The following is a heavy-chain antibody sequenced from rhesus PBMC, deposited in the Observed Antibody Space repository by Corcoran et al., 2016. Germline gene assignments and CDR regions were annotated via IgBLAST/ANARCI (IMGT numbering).Heavy chain of an antibody. D-gene: IGHD2-21*01. Sequence: QVQLQESGPGLVKPSETLSLTCAVSGYSISSGYYWGWIRQPPGKGLAWIWHISSGVSNYINPSRKSRVTLSVDSSKNQFSLKLSSVTAADTAVYYCARLREYCTCSGCPYFDYWGQGVLVTVSS. CDR2: ISSGVSN. J-gene: IGHJ4*01. V-gene: IGHV4S14*01. CDR3: ARLREYCTCSGCPYFDY. CDR1: GYSISSGYY.